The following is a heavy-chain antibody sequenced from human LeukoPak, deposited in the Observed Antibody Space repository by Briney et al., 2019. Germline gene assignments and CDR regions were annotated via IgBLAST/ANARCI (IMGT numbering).Heavy chain of an antibody. CDR1: GVSFSGYY. CDR3: ARTLWFGELLDPLRGHYAMDV. V-gene: IGHV4-34*01. J-gene: IGHJ6*02. Sequence: SETLSLTCAVYGVSFSGYYWTWIRQPPGKGLEWIGEINHSGSTNNNPSLKSRVTVSVDTSKNQLSLKLSSVTAADTAVYYCARTLWFGELLDPLRGHYAMDVWGQGTTVTVSS. CDR2: INHSGST. D-gene: IGHD3-10*01.